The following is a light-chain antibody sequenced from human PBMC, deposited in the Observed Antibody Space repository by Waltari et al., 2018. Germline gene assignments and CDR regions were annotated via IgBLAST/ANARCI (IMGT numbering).Light chain of an antibody. CDR3: QSYDSSLSGHV. CDR1: SSNNGAGYD. V-gene: IGLV1-40*01. Sequence: QSVLTQPPSVSGAPGQRVTISCPGSSSNNGAGYDVHWYQQLPGRAPKLLIHGNDKRPSGVPDRFSGSKSGTSGSLAIAGLQADDETDYYCQSYDSSLSGHVFGTGTKVTVL. J-gene: IGLJ1*01. CDR2: GND.